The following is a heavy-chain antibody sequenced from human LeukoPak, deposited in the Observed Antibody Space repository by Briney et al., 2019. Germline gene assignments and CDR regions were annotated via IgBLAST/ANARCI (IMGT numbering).Heavy chain of an antibody. D-gene: IGHD3/OR15-3a*01. J-gene: IGHJ4*02. Sequence: GGSLRLSCAASRFTFSSYWMSWVRQAPGKGLEWVANMNLDGSEKYYVDSVKGRFIISRDNAKNSLYLQMNSLTVEDTAIYYCARDDGFSCYSYWGQGTLVTVSS. CDR1: RFTFSSYW. V-gene: IGHV3-7*01. CDR2: MNLDGSEK. CDR3: ARDDGFSCYSY.